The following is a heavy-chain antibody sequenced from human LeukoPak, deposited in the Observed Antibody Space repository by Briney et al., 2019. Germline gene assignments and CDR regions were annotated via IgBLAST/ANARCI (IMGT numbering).Heavy chain of an antibody. V-gene: IGHV3-9*01. D-gene: IGHD1-1*01. J-gene: IGHJ4*02. CDR2: ISWDSGSI. Sequence: GGSLRLSCAASGFTFDDYAMHWVRQAPGKGLEWVSGISWDSGSIGYADSVKGRFTISRDNSKNTLYLQMYSLRAEDTAVYYCAKEGYNFATYYFVYWGQGTLVTVSS. CDR3: AKEGYNFATYYFVY. CDR1: GFTFDDYA.